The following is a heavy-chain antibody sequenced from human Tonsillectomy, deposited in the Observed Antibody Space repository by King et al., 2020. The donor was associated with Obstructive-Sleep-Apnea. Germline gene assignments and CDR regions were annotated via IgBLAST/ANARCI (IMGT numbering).Heavy chain of an antibody. Sequence: VQLVESGGGVVQPGGSLRLSCSASGFTFSSSGMHWVRQAPGKGLEWVTFIRYNGSNEYYADSVKGRFSISRDNSKNTLFLQMNSLRTEDTAVYYCAKDNSNWSFDYWGQGILVTVSP. CDR1: GFTFSSSG. V-gene: IGHV3-30*02. CDR2: IRYNGSNE. D-gene: IGHD6-13*01. CDR3: AKDNSNWSFDY. J-gene: IGHJ4*02.